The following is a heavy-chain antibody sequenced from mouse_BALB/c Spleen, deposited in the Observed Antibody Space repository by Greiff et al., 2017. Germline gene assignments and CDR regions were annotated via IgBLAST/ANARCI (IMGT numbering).Heavy chain of an antibody. J-gene: IGHJ2*01. CDR2: ISNGGGST. D-gene: IGHD2-1*01. Sequence: EVKLVESGGGLVQPGGSLKLSCAASGFTFSSYTMSWVRQTPEERLEWVAYISNGGGSTYYPDTVKGRFTISRDNAKNTLYLQMSSLKSEDTAMYYCARRGNYEGYFDYWGQGTTLTVSS. CDR3: ARRGNYEGYFDY. CDR1: GFTFSSYT. V-gene: IGHV5-12-2*01.